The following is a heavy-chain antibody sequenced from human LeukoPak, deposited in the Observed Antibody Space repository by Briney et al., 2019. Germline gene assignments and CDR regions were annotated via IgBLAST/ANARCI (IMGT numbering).Heavy chain of an antibody. J-gene: IGHJ6*03. D-gene: IGHD6-13*01. Sequence: GGSLRLSCAASGFTFSSYAMSWVRQAPGKGLEWVSVISGSGGSTYYADSVKGRFTISRDNSKNTLYLQMNSLRAEDTAVYYCASSSWYYYYYYMDVWGKGTTVTVSS. CDR1: GFTFSSYA. CDR2: ISGSGGST. V-gene: IGHV3-23*01. CDR3: ASSSWYYYYYYMDV.